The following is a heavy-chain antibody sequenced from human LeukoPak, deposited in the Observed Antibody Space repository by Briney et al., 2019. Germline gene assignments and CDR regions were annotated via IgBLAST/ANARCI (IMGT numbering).Heavy chain of an antibody. D-gene: IGHD6-13*01. CDR2: ISSSGGTI. Sequence: GGSLRLSCAASGFTFSDYYMSWIRQPPGKGLEWVSYISSSGGTINYADSVKGRFTISRDNAKNTLYLQMNSLRAEDTAVYYCAHISSSYYYFDSWGQGTLVTVSS. V-gene: IGHV3-11*04. CDR3: AHISSSYYYFDS. J-gene: IGHJ4*02. CDR1: GFTFSDYY.